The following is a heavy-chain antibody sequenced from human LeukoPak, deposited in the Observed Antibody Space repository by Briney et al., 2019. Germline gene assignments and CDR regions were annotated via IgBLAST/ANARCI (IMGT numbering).Heavy chain of an antibody. V-gene: IGHV4-61*02. J-gene: IGHJ5*02. CDR3: AREPVITMVRGVIPSPATSFDP. D-gene: IGHD3-10*01. Sequence: SETLSLTCIVSGGSISRGSYYWNWIRQPAGKGLEWMERVYNSGSTNYNPSLKSRVTISVDTSKNQFSLKLSSVTAADTAVYYCAREPVITMVRGVIPSPATSFDPWGQGTLVTVSS. CDR1: GGSISRGSYY. CDR2: VYNSGST.